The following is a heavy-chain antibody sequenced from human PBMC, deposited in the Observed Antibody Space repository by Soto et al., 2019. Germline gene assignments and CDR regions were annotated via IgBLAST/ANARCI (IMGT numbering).Heavy chain of an antibody. CDR2: ISSSSSYI. CDR1: GFTFSSYS. Sequence: GGSLRLSCLGSGFTFSSYSMKWVRQAPGKALEWVSSISSSSSYIYYADSVKGRFTISRDNAKNSLYLQMNSLRVEDTAVYYCARTAYCGGDCYSGGPDFWGQGTLVTVSS. V-gene: IGHV3-21*01. CDR3: ARTAYCGGDCYSGGPDF. D-gene: IGHD2-21*02. J-gene: IGHJ4*02.